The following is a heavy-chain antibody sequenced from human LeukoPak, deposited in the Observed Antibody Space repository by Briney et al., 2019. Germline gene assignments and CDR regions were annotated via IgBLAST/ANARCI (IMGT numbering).Heavy chain of an antibody. CDR1: DGSISSYY. Sequence: SETLSLTCTVSDGSISSYYWSWLRQSAGKGLEWIGRIYTSGSTNYNPSLKSRVTMSVDTSKKQFSLKLSSVTAADTAVYYCARDICSGGSCPRGWFDPWGQGTLVTVSS. D-gene: IGHD2-15*01. J-gene: IGHJ5*02. V-gene: IGHV4-4*07. CDR2: IYTSGST. CDR3: ARDICSGGSCPRGWFDP.